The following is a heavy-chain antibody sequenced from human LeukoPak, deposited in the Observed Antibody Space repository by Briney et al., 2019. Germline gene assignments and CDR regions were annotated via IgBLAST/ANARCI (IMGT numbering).Heavy chain of an antibody. CDR2: IYYSGST. D-gene: IGHD3-10*01. CDR3: AAGGLLWFGATIYYYGMDV. CDR1: GGSISSYY. J-gene: IGHJ6*02. V-gene: IGHV4-59*01. Sequence: SETLSLTCTVSGGSISSYYWSWIRQPPGKGLEWIGYIYYSGSTNYNPSLKSRVTISVDTSKNQFSLKLSSVTAADTAVYYCAAGGLLWFGATIYYYGMDVWGQGTTVTVSS.